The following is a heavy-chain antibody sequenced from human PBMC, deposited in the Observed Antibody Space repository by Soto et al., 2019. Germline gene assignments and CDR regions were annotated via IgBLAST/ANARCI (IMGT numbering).Heavy chain of an antibody. J-gene: IGHJ5*02. V-gene: IGHV4-61*08. CDR1: GGSISRGGYY. CDR3: ARELVGRSVWFDP. Sequence: SDTLSLTCTVSGGSISRGGYYWSWIRQHPGKGLEWIGYIYYSGSTNYNPSLKSRVTISVDTSKNQFSLKLSSVTAADTAVYYCARELVGRSVWFDPWGQGTLVTVSS. D-gene: IGHD2-15*01. CDR2: IYYSGST.